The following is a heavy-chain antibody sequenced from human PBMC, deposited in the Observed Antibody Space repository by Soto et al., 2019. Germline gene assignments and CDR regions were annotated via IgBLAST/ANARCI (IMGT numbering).Heavy chain of an antibody. D-gene: IGHD3-10*01. CDR1: GLIVSTNY. Sequence: EVQLVETGGGLIQPGGSLRLSCAASGLIVSTNYMNWVRQAPGKGLEWVSVLYSGGSTHYAGSVKGRFIISRDNSKNTRSLQRNSLRAEETDVYYCARDQPGDEGDDFDIWGHGTLVTVSS. V-gene: IGHV3-53*02. CDR2: LYSGGST. CDR3: ARDQPGDEGDDFDI. J-gene: IGHJ3*02.